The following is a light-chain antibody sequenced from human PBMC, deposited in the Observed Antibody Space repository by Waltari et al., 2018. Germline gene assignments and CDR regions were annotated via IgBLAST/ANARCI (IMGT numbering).Light chain of an antibody. V-gene: IGKV1-5*03. J-gene: IGKJ1*01. CDR1: QSIDSW. CDR2: KAS. Sequence: DIQMTQSPSTLSASVGDRVTITCRASQSIDSWLAWYQQRPGKVPKPLIYKASSLESGVPSRFSGSGSGTEFTLTISSLQPDDFATYYCQPYKTSSRTFGQGTKVEIK. CDR3: QPYKTSSRT.